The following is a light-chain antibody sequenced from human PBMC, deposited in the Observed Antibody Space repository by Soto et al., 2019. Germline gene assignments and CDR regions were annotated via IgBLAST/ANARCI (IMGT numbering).Light chain of an antibody. V-gene: IGLV1-44*01. CDR3: AAWDASVNGYV. CDR1: NSNIGSNT. J-gene: IGLJ1*01. CDR2: SNN. Sequence: QSVLTQPPSASGTLGQRVTISCSGSNSNIGSNTVSWYQQLPGRAPTLLIYSNNQRPSGVHDRFSASKSGTSASLAISGLQSEDEADYYCAAWDASVNGYVFGTGTKLTVL.